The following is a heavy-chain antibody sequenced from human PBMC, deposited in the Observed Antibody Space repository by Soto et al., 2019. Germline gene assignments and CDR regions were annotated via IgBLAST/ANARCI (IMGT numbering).Heavy chain of an antibody. J-gene: IGHJ6*03. V-gene: IGHV1-2*04. CDR2: INPNSGDT. Sequence: QVQLVQSGAEVKKPGASVKVSCKASGYTFTGYYMHWVRQAPGQGLEWMGWINPNSGDTNYAQKFKGWVTIPGEPSTSPAYLEMARRRSDDTAVYYCGRSQTRHYYYYMDVWGKGTTVTVSS. CDR1: GYTFTGYY. CDR3: GRSQTRHYYYYMDV.